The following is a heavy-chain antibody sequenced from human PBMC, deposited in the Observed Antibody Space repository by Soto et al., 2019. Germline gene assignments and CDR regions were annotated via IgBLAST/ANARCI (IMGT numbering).Heavy chain of an antibody. CDR1: GGSISSGGYY. D-gene: IGHD1-1*01. V-gene: IGHV4-31*03. CDR2: IYYSGGT. Sequence: QVQLQESGPGLVTPSQTLSLTCTVSGGSISSGGYYWSWIRHHPGKGLEWIGYIYYSGGTNYNPSLRSRVTISVDTSKNQFSLKLSSVAAADTAVYYCARGYKYGYLDSWGQGTLVTVSS. CDR3: ARGYKYGYLDS. J-gene: IGHJ4*02.